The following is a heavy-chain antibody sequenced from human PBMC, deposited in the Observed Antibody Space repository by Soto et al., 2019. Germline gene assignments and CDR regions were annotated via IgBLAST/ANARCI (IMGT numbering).Heavy chain of an antibody. J-gene: IGHJ3*02. CDR3: ARVAYCGGDCFSGAFDI. D-gene: IGHD2-21*02. CDR1: GGTFSSYA. Sequence: QVQLVQSGAEVKKPGSSVKVSCKASGGTFSSYAISWVRQAPGQGLEWMGGIIPIFGTANYAQKFQGRVTITADESTSTAYMELSSLRSDDKAVYYCARVAYCGGDCFSGAFDIWGQGTMVTFSS. V-gene: IGHV1-69*01. CDR2: IIPIFGTA.